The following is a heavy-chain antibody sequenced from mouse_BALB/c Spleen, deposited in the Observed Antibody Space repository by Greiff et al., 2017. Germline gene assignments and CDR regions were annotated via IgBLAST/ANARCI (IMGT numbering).Heavy chain of an antibody. CDR1: GFTFSSYG. CDR3: ARYSNVFAY. Sequence: EVKLVESGGGLVQPGGSLKLSCAASGFTFSSYGMSWVRQTPDKRLELVATINSNGGSTYYPDSVKGRFTISRDNAKNTLYLQMSSLKSEDTAMYYCARYSNVFAYWGQGTLVTVSA. CDR2: INSNGGST. V-gene: IGHV5-6-3*01. J-gene: IGHJ3*01.